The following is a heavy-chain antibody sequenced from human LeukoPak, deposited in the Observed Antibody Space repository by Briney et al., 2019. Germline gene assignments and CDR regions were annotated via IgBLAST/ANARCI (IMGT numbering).Heavy chain of an antibody. J-gene: IGHJ5*02. Sequence: SETLSLTCAVYGGSFSGYYWSWIRQPPGKGLEWIGEINHSGSTNYNPSLKSRVTISVDTSKNQFSLKVSSVTAADTAVYYCARHMLGAYNWFDPWGQGTLVTVSS. V-gene: IGHV4-34*01. CDR3: ARHMLGAYNWFDP. D-gene: IGHD3-10*02. CDR2: INHSGST. CDR1: GGSFSGYY.